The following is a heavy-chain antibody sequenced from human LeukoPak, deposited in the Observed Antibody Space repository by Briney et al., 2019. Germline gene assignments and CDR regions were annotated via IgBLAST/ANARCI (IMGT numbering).Heavy chain of an antibody. J-gene: IGHJ5*02. V-gene: IGHV1-18*01. CDR2: ISAYNGNT. CDR3: ARFKELLWFGELSPSLDP. CDR1: GYTFTSYG. Sequence: ASVKVSCKASGYTFTSYGISWVRQAPGQGLEWMGWISAYNGNTNYAQKLQGRVTMTTDTSTSTAYMELRSLRSDDTAVYYCARFKELLWFGELSPSLDPWGQGTLVTVSS. D-gene: IGHD3-10*01.